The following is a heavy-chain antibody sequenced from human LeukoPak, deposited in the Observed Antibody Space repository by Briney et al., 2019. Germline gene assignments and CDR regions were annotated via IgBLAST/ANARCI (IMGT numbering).Heavy chain of an antibody. J-gene: IGHJ4*02. CDR1: GFTFSSYG. D-gene: IGHD6-19*01. CDR3: ARDWGLLHPLAVAGHFGY. V-gene: IGHV3-33*01. Sequence: PGRFLRLSCAASGFTFSSYGMHWVRQAPGKGLEWVAVIWYDGSNKYYADSVKGRFTISRDNSKNTLYLQMNSLRAEDTAVYYCARDWGLLHPLAVAGHFGYWGQRTLVTVSS. CDR2: IWYDGSNK.